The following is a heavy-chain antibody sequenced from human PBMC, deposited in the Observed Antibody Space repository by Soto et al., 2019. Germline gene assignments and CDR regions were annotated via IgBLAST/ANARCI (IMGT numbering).Heavy chain of an antibody. CDR1: GYTLTELS. D-gene: IGHD3-9*01. CDR3: ARGAHYDILTGYYTQGNWFDP. CDR2: FDPEDGET. Sequence: ASVKVSCKVSGYTLTELSMHWVRQAPGKGLEWMGGFDPEDGETIYAQKFQGRVTMTEDTSTDTAYMELSSLRSEDTAVYYCARGAHYDILTGYYTQGNWFDPWGQGTLVTVSS. V-gene: IGHV1-24*01. J-gene: IGHJ5*02.